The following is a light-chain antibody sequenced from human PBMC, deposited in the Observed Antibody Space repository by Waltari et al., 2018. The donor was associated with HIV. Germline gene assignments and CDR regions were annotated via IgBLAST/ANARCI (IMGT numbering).Light chain of an antibody. CDR2: GAF. J-gene: IGKJ4*01. CDR1: ACVSSN. V-gene: IGKV3-15*01. CDR3: QQYNSWPL. Sequence: EIVMTQSPATVSVSRGEIVTLSGRARACVSSNLAWYQQKPGQAPRVLIYGAFIRATGIPDRFSGSGSGTEFTRTIISLQSEEFAVYYCQQYNSWPLIGGGTKVDFK.